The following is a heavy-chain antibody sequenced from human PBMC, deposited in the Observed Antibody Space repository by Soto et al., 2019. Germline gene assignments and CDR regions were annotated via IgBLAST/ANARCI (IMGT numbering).Heavy chain of an antibody. D-gene: IGHD3-3*01. Sequence: GGSLRLSCAASGFTFSSYWMSWVCQAPGKGLEWVANIKQDGSEKYYVDSVKGRFTISRDNAKNSLYLQMNSLRAEDTAVYYCAREFRFLEWYGGGMDVWGQGTTVTVSS. CDR1: GFTFSSYW. V-gene: IGHV3-7*05. J-gene: IGHJ6*02. CDR2: IKQDGSEK. CDR3: AREFRFLEWYGGGMDV.